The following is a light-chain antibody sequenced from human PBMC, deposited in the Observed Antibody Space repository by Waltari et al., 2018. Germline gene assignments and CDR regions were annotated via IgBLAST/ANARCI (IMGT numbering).Light chain of an antibody. CDR2: QAS. CDR1: QGISSW. Sequence: DIQMTQSPSTLSASVGDRVTITCRTSQGISSWLAWYQQTPGKAPKLLIYQASPLESGVPSRFSGSGSGTEFTLTISSLQPDDSATYYCQQYDHYPWTFGQGTKVELK. CDR3: QQYDHYPWT. V-gene: IGKV1-5*03. J-gene: IGKJ1*01.